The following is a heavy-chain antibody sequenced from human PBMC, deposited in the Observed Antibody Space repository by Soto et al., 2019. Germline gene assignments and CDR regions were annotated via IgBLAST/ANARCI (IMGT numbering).Heavy chain of an antibody. J-gene: IGHJ6*02. D-gene: IGHD3-22*01. CDR3: ARGFVSVDRAPEDYYYDSSGYDIPYRYYYYYGMDV. CDR1: GFTFSSYG. CDR2: IWYDGSNK. Sequence: PGGSLRLSCAASGFTFSSYGMHWVRQAPGKGLEWVAVIWYDGSNKYYADSVKGRFTISRDNSKNTLYLQMNSLRAEDTAVYYCARGFVSVDRAPEDYYYDSSGYDIPYRYYYYYGMDVWGQGTTVTVSS. V-gene: IGHV3-33*01.